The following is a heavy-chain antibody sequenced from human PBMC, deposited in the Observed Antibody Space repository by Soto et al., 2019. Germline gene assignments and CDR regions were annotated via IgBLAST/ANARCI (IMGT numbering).Heavy chain of an antibody. CDR2: ISGSGGST. Sequence: GGSLRLSCTASGFSFSSYAMSWVRQAPGKGLEWVSAISGSGGSTYYADSVKGRFTISRDNAKNSLYLQMNSLRAEDTALYYCAKDAAYYFDYWGQGTLVTVSS. J-gene: IGHJ4*02. CDR3: AKDAAYYFDY. CDR1: GFSFSSYA. D-gene: IGHD6-25*01. V-gene: IGHV3-23*01.